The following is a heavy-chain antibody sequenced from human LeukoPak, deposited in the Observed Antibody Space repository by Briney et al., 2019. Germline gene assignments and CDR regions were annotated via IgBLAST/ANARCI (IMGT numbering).Heavy chain of an antibody. CDR2: IYYSGST. CDR3: ARQSVGSWSGYSSGWFGY. Sequence: SETPSLTCTVSGGSISISSDYWGWVRQPPGKGLGWIRSIYYSGSTYYNSSLQSRLTISVDTSQNQSSLKLSSVTAADTAVYYCARQSVGSWSGYSSGWFGYGGQGTLVTVSS. D-gene: IGHD6-19*01. V-gene: IGHV4-39*01. J-gene: IGHJ4*02. CDR1: GGSISISSDY.